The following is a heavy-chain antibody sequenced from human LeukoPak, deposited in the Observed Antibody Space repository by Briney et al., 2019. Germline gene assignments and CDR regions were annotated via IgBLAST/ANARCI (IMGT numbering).Heavy chain of an antibody. CDR2: IDPKTGNQ. CDR1: GYSFRDYW. V-gene: IGHV1-2*02. D-gene: IGHD2-8*01. J-gene: IGHJ4*02. CDR3: ARGGFHHGFDL. Sequence: ASVKVSCKASGYSFRDYWMHWVRQAPGQGLEWMGWIDPKTGNQNYAQKFQGRVTMTSDTSITTFYMELSRLTSDDTAVYYCARGGFHHGFDLWGQGTVVTVSS.